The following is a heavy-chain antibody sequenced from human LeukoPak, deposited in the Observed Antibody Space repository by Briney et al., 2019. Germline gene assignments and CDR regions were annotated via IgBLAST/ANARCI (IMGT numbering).Heavy chain of an antibody. V-gene: IGHV3-33*01. CDR3: ARDQGAGSGCPDY. D-gene: IGHD6-19*01. Sequence: GGSLRLSCAASGXTFSSYGVHWVRQAPGKGQEWVAVIWYDGSNKYYADSVKGRFTISRDNSKNTLYLQMNSLRAEDTAVYYCARDQGAGSGCPDYWGQGTLVTVSS. CDR2: IWYDGSNK. J-gene: IGHJ4*02. CDR1: GXTFSSYG.